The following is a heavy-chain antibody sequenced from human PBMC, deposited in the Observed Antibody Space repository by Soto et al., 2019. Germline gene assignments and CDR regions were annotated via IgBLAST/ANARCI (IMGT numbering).Heavy chain of an antibody. CDR3: VRDYASDTGVHLDF. V-gene: IGHV1-3*01. Sequence: QVQLVQSGAEVKKPGASVKVSCKSSGYRFTQYVIHWVRQAPGQRLEWMGWIGAGDGKTYYSQNFQGRVTITKDTSASTAYMELSSLISEDTAVYYCVRDYASDTGVHLDFWSQGTLVTVSS. CDR1: GYRFTQYV. D-gene: IGHD2-8*02. J-gene: IGHJ4*02. CDR2: IGAGDGKT.